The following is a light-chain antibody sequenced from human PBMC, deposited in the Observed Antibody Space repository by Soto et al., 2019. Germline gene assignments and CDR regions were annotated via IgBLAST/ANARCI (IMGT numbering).Light chain of an antibody. Sequence: QSVLTQPASRSGSLGQSVTISCTGTRSDVGGYNYVSWYQQHPGKAPRFMIYEVSKRPSGVPDRFSASKSGNTASLTVSGLQAEDAAEYYCSSYAGNNNYVFGTGTKVTVL. J-gene: IGLJ1*01. V-gene: IGLV2-8*01. CDR2: EVS. CDR3: SSYAGNNNYV. CDR1: RSDVGGYNY.